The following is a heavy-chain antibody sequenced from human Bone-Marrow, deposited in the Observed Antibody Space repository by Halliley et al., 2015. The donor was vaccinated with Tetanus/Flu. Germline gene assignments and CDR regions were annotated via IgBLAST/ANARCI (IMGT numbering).Heavy chain of an antibody. V-gene: IGHV4-39*01. J-gene: IGHJ4*02. CDR1: GEALATSGYS. CDR3: ARHYRHWLFDY. D-gene: IGHD3-16*02. Sequence: GEALATSGYSWGWIRQPPGKGLEWIGSFYHSGSTDYNPSLKSRVSISVDTSANHLSLNLNSVTAADTAVYYCARHYRHWLFDYWGQGTLVTVSS. CDR2: FYHSGST.